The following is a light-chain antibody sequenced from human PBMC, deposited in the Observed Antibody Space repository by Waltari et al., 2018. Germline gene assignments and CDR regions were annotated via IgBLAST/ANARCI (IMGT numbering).Light chain of an antibody. V-gene: IGKV1-5*03. J-gene: IGKJ2*01. CDR1: QNVNSW. CDR2: RVS. CDR3: QQYDNLRT. Sequence: DIQMTQSPSTLSASVGARVSITCRASQNVNSWLAWYHQRPGEAPKLLIYRVSSLASGVPSRFSGSGSGTEFSLTITSLQPDDLGTYYCQQYDNLRTFGQGTKLEI.